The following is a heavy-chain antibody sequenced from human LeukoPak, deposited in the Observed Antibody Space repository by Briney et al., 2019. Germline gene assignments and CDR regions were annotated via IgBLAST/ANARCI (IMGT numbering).Heavy chain of an antibody. CDR1: GFTFSSYD. CDR2: ISLTGLT. J-gene: IGHJ4*02. Sequence: PGGSLRLSCAASGFTFSSYDMHWVRQPPGQGLEWIGEISLTGLTHYNPSLESRVTVSLDKSKNQLSLNLTSVTAADTAVYYCSRENGAFSPFGHWGQGTLVTVLS. V-gene: IGHV4-34*01. D-gene: IGHD2-8*01. CDR3: SRENGAFSPFGH.